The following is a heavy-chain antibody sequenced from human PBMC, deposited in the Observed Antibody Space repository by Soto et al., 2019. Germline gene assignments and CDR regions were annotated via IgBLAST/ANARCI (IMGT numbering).Heavy chain of an antibody. D-gene: IGHD3-22*01. CDR3: ARVVYFDSSGYSV. CDR1: GFTFSSYS. J-gene: IGHJ4*02. Sequence: PGGSLRLSCAASGFTFSSYSMCWVRQAPGKGLEWVSSITSSSDYVYYADSVKGRFTISRDNAKNSLYLQMNSLRAEDTAVYYCARVVYFDSSGYSVWGQGTLVTVSS. CDR2: ITSSSDYV. V-gene: IGHV3-21*01.